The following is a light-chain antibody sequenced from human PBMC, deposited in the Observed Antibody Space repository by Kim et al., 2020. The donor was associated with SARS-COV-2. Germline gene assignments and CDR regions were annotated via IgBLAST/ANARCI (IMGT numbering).Light chain of an antibody. Sequence: QSVLTQPPSVSAAPGQKVTISCSGSRSNVGDHYISWYQHLPGTAPKLLIHDNNKRPSGIPDRFSGSKYGTSATLGITGLQTGDEVDYYCGTWDSSLTSVVFGGGTQLTVL. CDR2: DNN. CDR3: GTWDSSLTSVV. J-gene: IGLJ2*01. CDR1: RSNVGDHY. V-gene: IGLV1-51*01.